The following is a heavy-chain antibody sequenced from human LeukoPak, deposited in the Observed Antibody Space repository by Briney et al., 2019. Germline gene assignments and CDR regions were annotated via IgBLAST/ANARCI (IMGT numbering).Heavy chain of an antibody. Sequence: SETLSLTCTVSGGSISSSSYYWGWIRQPPGKGLEWIGSIYYSGSTYYNPSLKSRVTISVDTSKNQFSLKLGSVTAADTAVYYCASRYYGDRDYWGQGTLVTVSS. V-gene: IGHV4-39*01. CDR2: IYYSGST. CDR1: GGSISSSSYY. J-gene: IGHJ4*02. CDR3: ASRYYGDRDY. D-gene: IGHD4-17*01.